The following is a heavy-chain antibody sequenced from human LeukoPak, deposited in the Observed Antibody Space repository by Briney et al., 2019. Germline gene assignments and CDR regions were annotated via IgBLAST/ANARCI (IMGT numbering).Heavy chain of an antibody. D-gene: IGHD3-22*01. CDR2: IYHSGST. Sequence: KPSETLSLTCAVSGYSISSGYYWGWIRQPPGKGLEWIGSIYHSGSTYYNPSLKSRVTISVDTSKNQFSLKLSSVTAADTAVYYCARHWAYYYDRSGLFDYLGKEPWSPAPQ. CDR3: ARHWAYYYDRSGLFDY. V-gene: IGHV4-38-2*01. CDR1: GYSISSGYY. J-gene: IGHJ4*01.